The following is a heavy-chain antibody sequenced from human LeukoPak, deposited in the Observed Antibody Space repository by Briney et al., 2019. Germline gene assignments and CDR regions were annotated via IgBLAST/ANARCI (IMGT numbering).Heavy chain of an antibody. CDR3: ARVRLPAFGSVDAFDI. V-gene: IGHV1-18*01. J-gene: IGHJ3*02. D-gene: IGHD3-10*01. Sequence: GASVKVSCKASGYTFTSYGISWVRQAPGQGLEWMGWISAYNGNTNYAQKLQGRVTMTTDTSTSTAYMELRSLRSDDTAVYYCARVRLPAFGSVDAFDIWGQGTMVTVSS. CDR1: GYTFTSYG. CDR2: ISAYNGNT.